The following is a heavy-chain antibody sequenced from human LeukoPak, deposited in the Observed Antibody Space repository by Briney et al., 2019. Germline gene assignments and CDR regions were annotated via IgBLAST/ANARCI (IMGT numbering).Heavy chain of an antibody. J-gene: IGHJ2*01. CDR1: GFTFSDYY. D-gene: IGHD3-3*01. Sequence: GGSLRLSCAASGFTFSDYYMSWIRQAPGKGLEWVSYISSSGSTIYYADSVRGRFTISRDNSKNTLFLQMNNLRAEDTAIYYCAKCGEYDFWSGWYFDLWGRGTLVTVSS. CDR3: AKCGEYDFWSGWYFDL. V-gene: IGHV3-11*01. CDR2: ISSSGSTI.